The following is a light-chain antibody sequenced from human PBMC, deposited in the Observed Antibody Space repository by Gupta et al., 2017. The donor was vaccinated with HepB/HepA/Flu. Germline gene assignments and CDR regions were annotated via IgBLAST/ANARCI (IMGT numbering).Light chain of an antibody. CDR1: QSISSY. J-gene: IGKJ4*01. V-gene: IGKV1-39*01. CDR2: AAS. Sequence: DIQMTQSPSSLSASVGDRVTITCRASQSISSYLNWYQQKPGKAPELLIYAASTLQTGVPSRFSGSGSGTDFTLTVSSLQPEDFATYYCQETDDTPRTFGRGTKVEIK. CDR3: QETDDTPRT.